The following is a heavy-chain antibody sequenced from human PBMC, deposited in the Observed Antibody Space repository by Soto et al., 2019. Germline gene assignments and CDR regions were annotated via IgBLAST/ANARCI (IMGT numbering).Heavy chain of an antibody. CDR3: AKAPRDEARSLFDY. CDR1: GFTFSSYA. V-gene: IGHV3-23*01. CDR2: ISGSGGTT. D-gene: IGHD6-6*01. J-gene: IGHJ4*02. Sequence: GGSLRLSCAASGFTFSSYAMGWGRQAPGKGLEWVSSISGSGGTTYYADSVRGRFTISRDNSKNTLYLQMNSLRAEDTALYYCAKAPRDEARSLFDYWGLGTLVTVSS.